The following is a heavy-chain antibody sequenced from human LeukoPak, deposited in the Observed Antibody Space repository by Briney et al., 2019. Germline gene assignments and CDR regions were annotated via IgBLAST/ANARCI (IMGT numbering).Heavy chain of an antibody. CDR1: GDIFSTYA. V-gene: IGHV1-69*04. Sequence: AASVTVSCKASGDIFSTYALSWLRQAPGQGPEWMGKIIPVLHIPTYAQSFQGRVTITADKSTSTVYMDLTSLTSADTAIYYCARDREDRAIVGTAYWDYWGQGTLITVSS. J-gene: IGHJ4*02. CDR2: IIPVLHIP. D-gene: IGHD1-26*01. CDR3: ARDREDRAIVGTAYWDY.